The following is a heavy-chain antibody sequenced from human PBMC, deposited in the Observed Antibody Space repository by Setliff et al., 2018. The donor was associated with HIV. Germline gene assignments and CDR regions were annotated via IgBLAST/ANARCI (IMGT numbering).Heavy chain of an antibody. V-gene: IGHV3-23*01. CDR2: ISGSGGST. D-gene: IGHD2-2*03. J-gene: IGHJ3*02. Sequence: GGSLRLSCAASGFTFSSYASGWVRQAPGKGLEWVSAISGSGGSTYYADSVKGRFTISSDNSKNTLYLQMNSLRAEDTAVYYCAKDLDIVVVPAAPDALDIWGQGTMVTVSS. CDR3: AKDLDIVVVPAAPDALDI. CDR1: GFTFSSYA.